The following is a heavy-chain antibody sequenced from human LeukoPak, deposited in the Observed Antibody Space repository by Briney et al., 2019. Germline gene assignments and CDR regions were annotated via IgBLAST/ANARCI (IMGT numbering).Heavy chain of an antibody. J-gene: IGHJ6*02. D-gene: IGHD2-2*01. V-gene: IGHV3-7*01. CDR1: GFTFSSYW. CDR3: ARIVVHCSSTSCYKGYYYYGMDV. CDR2: IKQDGSEK. Sequence: GGSLRLSCAASGFTFSSYWMSWVRQAPGKGLEWVANIKQDGSEKYYVDSVKGRFTISRDNAKNSLYPQMNSLRAEDTAVYYCARIVVHCSSTSCYKGYYYYGMDVWGQGTTVTVSS.